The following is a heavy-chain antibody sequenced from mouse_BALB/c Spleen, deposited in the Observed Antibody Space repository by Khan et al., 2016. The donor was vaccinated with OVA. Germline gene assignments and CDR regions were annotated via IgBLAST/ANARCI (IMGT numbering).Heavy chain of an antibody. CDR2: INPSNNYT. Sequence: QVRLQQSGAELARPGASVKMSCKASGYTFTSYTMHWVRQRLGQAPEWIGHINPSNNYTNYNRNFKDKATLIVDKSSSTAYMQLSSLTSEDSAVYYCVREAAYHRCDGRFVYWGQGTMVTVS. V-gene: IGHV1-4*01. CDR3: VREAAYHRCDGRFVY. D-gene: IGHD2-14*01. CDR1: GYTFTSYT. J-gene: IGHJ3*01.